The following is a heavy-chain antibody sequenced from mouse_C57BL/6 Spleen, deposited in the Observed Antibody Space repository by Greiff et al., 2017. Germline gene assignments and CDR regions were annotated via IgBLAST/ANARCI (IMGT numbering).Heavy chain of an antibody. Sequence: EVKLVESGGDLVKPGGSLKLSCAASGFTFSSYGMSWVRQTPAKRLEWVATISSGGSYTYYPDSLKGRLTISRDNANNTLYLQMSSLKSEDTAMYYCASPHQATQNYWGQGTSVTVSS. CDR1: GFTFSSYG. J-gene: IGHJ4*01. V-gene: IGHV5-6*01. CDR2: ISSGGSYT. D-gene: IGHD3-2*02. CDR3: ASPHQATQNY.